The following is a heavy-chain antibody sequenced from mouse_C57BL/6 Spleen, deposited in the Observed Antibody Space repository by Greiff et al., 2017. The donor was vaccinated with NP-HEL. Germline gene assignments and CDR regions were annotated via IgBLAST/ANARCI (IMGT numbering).Heavy chain of an antibody. V-gene: IGHV1-72*01. D-gene: IGHD1-1*01. CDR1: GYTFTSSW. Sequence: VQLQQPGAELVKPGASVKLSCKASGYTFTSSWMHWVKQRPGRGLEWIGRLDPNSGGTTYNEKFKSKATLTVDKPSSTAYMQLSSLTSEDSAVYYCARWDYYGSSYAMDYWGQGTSVTVSS. J-gene: IGHJ4*01. CDR3: ARWDYYGSSYAMDY. CDR2: LDPNSGGT.